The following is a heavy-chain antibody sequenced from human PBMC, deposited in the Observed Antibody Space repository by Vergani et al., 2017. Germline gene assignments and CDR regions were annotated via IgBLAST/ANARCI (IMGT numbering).Heavy chain of an antibody. V-gene: IGHV3-53*02. Sequence: EVQLVETGGGLIQPGGSLRLSCAASGFTVSSNYMSWVRQAPGKGLEWVSVIYSGGSTYYADSVKGRFTISRDNAKNTLYLQMNSLRAEDTAVYYCAKEEAGDYSYVDYWGQGTLVTVSS. CDR2: IYSGGST. CDR3: AKEEAGDYSYVDY. D-gene: IGHD4-17*01. J-gene: IGHJ4*02. CDR1: GFTVSSNY.